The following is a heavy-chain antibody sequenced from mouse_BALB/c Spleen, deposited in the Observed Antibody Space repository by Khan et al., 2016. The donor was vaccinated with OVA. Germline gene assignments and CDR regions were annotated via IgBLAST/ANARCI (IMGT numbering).Heavy chain of an antibody. CDR3: ARSTYRYAFAY. J-gene: IGHJ3*01. V-gene: IGHV3-8*02. CDR1: GDSITSGY. D-gene: IGHD2-14*01. CDR2: ILYSGST. Sequence: EVQLQESGPSLVKPSQTLSLTCSVIGDSITSGYWCWIRKFPGNKLEYIGYILYSGSTYYNPSFKSRISFTLHTSQNQYYLQLNSVTTEDTATSYCARSTYRYAFAYWGQGTLVTVSA.